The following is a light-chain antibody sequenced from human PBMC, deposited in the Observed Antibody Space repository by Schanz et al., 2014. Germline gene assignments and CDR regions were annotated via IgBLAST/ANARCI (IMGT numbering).Light chain of an antibody. CDR3: SSYTSSSTYV. Sequence: QSALTQPSSVSASPGQSITISCIGTNSDIGTYNYVSWYQQHPGKIPKLLIYDVTNRPSGVSSRFSGSKSGNTASLTISGLQTDDEADYYCSSYTSSSTYVFGTGTKLTV. CDR1: NSDIGTYNY. CDR2: DVT. J-gene: IGLJ1*01. V-gene: IGLV2-14*03.